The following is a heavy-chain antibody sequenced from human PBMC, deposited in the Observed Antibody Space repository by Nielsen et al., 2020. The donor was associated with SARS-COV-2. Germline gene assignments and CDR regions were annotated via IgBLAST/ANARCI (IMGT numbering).Heavy chain of an antibody. CDR3: ARVSSMWLTYMDV. CDR1: GFTFDDYA. Sequence: GGSLRLSCAASGFTFDDYAMHWVRQAPGKGLEWVATIEEDGSEKFYLDSVKGRFTISRDNAKNSLYLQMNNLKAEDTAVYYCARVSSMWLTYMDVWGQGTTVTVSS. CDR2: IEEDGSEK. V-gene: IGHV3-7*01. D-gene: IGHD6-19*01. J-gene: IGHJ6*02.